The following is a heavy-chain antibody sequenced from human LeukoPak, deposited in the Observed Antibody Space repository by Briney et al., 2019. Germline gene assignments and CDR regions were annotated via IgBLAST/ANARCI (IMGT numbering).Heavy chain of an antibody. CDR1: GGSISSYY. J-gene: IGHJ3*02. CDR3: AIEALNFTMDAFDI. D-gene: IGHD3-10*01. Sequence: SETLSLTCTVSGGSISSYYWSWIRQPPGKGLEWIGYIYYSGSTNYNPSLKSRVTISVDTSKNQFSLKLSSVTAADTAVYYCAIEALNFTMDAFDIWGQGTMVTVSS. CDR2: IYYSGST. V-gene: IGHV4-59*01.